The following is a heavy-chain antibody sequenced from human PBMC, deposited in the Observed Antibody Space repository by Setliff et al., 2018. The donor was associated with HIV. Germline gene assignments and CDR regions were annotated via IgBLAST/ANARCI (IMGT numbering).Heavy chain of an antibody. V-gene: IGHV3-66*02. D-gene: IGHD6-13*01. CDR3: ARDGYSSSWYVDSYYMDV. CDR1: GFTVSNNY. J-gene: IGHJ6*03. Sequence: GGSLRLSCAASGFTVSNNYMSWVRQTPGKGLEWVSVIYSDGSTYYADSVKGRFTISRDNSKNTVHLQMNSLRTEDTAVYYCARDGYSSSWYVDSYYMDVWGKGNTVTVSS. CDR2: IYSDGST.